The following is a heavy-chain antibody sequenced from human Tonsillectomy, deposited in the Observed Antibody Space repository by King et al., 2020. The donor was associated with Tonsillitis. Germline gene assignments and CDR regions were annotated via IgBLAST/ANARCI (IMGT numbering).Heavy chain of an antibody. CDR3: ARATTIFGVVIPFDS. CDR1: GFTFSSYE. CDR2: ISRSGSTI. Sequence: VQLVESGGGLVQPGGSLRLSCAASGFTFSSYEMNWVRQAPGKGLEWVSYISRSGSTIYYADSVKSRFTISRDNAKNSLYLQMNSLRAEDTAVYYCARATTIFGVVIPFDSWGQGTLVTVSS. D-gene: IGHD3-3*01. V-gene: IGHV3-48*03. J-gene: IGHJ4*02.